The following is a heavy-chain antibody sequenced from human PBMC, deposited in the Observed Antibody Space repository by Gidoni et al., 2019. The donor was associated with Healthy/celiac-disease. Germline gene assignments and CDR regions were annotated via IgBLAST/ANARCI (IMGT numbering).Heavy chain of an antibody. Sequence: EVQLVESGGGLVKPGGSLRLSCAASGFTFSSYSMNWVRQAPGKGLEWVSSISSSSSYIYYADSVKGRFTISRDNAKNSLYLQMNSLRAEDTAVYYCARGGATPYGMDVWGQGTTVTVSS. CDR2: ISSSSSYI. D-gene: IGHD1-26*01. CDR1: GFTFSSYS. J-gene: IGHJ6*02. V-gene: IGHV3-21*01. CDR3: ARGGATPYGMDV.